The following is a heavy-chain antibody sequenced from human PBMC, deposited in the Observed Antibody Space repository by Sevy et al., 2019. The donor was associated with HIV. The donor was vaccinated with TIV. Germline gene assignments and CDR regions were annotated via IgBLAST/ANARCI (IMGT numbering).Heavy chain of an antibody. D-gene: IGHD1-26*01. Sequence: GGSLRLSCAASGFTFSNYWMTWVRQAPGKGLEWVANIKRDGSESYYLASVKGRFTISRDNAKKSLYLQMNSLTAEDTAVYYCARDCNSASCLWGLDVWGQGTTVTVSS. J-gene: IGHJ6*02. CDR1: GFTFSNYW. CDR3: ARDCNSASCLWGLDV. V-gene: IGHV3-7*03. CDR2: IKRDGSES.